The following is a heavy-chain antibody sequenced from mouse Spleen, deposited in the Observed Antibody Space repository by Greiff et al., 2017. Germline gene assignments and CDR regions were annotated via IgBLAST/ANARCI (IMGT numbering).Heavy chain of an antibody. V-gene: IGHV1-5*01. CDR3: TRSYYRYDAYYYAMDY. CDR2: IYPGNSDT. D-gene: IGHD2-14*01. J-gene: IGHJ4*01. CDR1: GYTFTSYW. Sequence: VQLKQSGTVLARPGASVKMSCKTSGYTFTSYWMHWVKQRPGQGLEWIGAIYPGNSDTSYNQKFKGKAKLTAVTSASTAYMELSSLTNEDSAVYYCTRSYYRYDAYYYAMDYWGQGTSVTVSS.